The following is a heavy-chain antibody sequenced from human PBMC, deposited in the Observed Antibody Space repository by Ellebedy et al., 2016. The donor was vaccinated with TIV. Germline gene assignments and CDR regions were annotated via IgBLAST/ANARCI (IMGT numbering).Heavy chain of an antibody. Sequence: SETLSLTCAVYGESFSTHYWSWIRQTPGKGLEWLGEINHSGSTNYMPSLKSRVTISVDTSLNRFSLQLNSVTAADTAVYYCARNVLIFTFDKWYSDLWGRGTLVTVSS. CDR1: GESFSTHY. CDR2: INHSGST. V-gene: IGHV4-34*01. D-gene: IGHD3/OR15-3a*01. CDR3: ARNVLIFTFDKWYSDL. J-gene: IGHJ2*01.